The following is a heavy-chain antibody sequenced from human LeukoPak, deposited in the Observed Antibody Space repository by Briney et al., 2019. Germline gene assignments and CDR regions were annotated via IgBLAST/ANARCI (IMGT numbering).Heavy chain of an antibody. J-gene: IGHJ5*02. CDR2: IIPILGIA. V-gene: IGHV1-69*04. Sequence: GASVKVSCKASGGTFSSYAISWVRQAPGQGLEWMGRIIPILGIANYAQKFQGRVTITADKSTSTAYMELSSLRSEDTAVYYCARIQEGYCSGGSCYGPPNWFDPWGQGTLVTVSS. D-gene: IGHD2-15*01. CDR3: ARIQEGYCSGGSCYGPPNWFDP. CDR1: GGTFSSYA.